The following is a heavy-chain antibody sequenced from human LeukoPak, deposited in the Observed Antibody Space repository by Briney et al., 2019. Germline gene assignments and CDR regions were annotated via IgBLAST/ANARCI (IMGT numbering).Heavy chain of an antibody. V-gene: IGHV4-34*01. CDR2: INHSGST. Sequence: SETLSLTCAVYGGSFSGYYWSWTRQRPGKGLEWIGEINHSGSTNYNPSLKSRVTISVDTSKNQFSLKLSSVTAADTAVYYCARGDPASAYGMDVWGQGTTVTVS. J-gene: IGHJ6*02. CDR3: ARGDPASAYGMDV. CDR1: GGSFSGYY. D-gene: IGHD2-2*01.